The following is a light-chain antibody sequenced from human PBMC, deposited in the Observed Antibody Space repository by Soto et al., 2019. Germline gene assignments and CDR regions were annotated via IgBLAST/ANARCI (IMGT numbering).Light chain of an antibody. CDR2: EVS. V-gene: IGLV2-8*01. J-gene: IGLJ3*02. Sequence: QSALTQSPSASGSPGQSVTISCTGTGSDVGNYKYVSWYQQHPGKAPKLMIYEVSKRPSGVPDRFSGSKSGNTASLTVSGLQVEDEADYYCSSYAGSNLGVFGGGTKLTVL. CDR1: GSDVGNYKY. CDR3: SSYAGSNLGV.